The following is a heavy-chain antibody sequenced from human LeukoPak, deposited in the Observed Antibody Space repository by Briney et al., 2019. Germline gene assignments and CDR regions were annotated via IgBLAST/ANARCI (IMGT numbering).Heavy chain of an antibody. CDR2: ISAYNGNT. D-gene: IGHD3-22*01. J-gene: IGHJ5*02. Sequence: ASVEVSCKASGYTFTSYGISWVRQAPGQGLEWMGWISAYNGNTNFAQKLQGRVTMTTDTSTSTAYMELRSLRSDDTAVYYCARARDYYDILDWFDPWGQGTLVTVSS. CDR3: ARARDYYDILDWFDP. CDR1: GYTFTSYG. V-gene: IGHV1-18*01.